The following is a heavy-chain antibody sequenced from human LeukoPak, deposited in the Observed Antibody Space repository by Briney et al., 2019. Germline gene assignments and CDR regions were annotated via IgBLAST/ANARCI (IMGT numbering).Heavy chain of an antibody. CDR1: GFTFSSYA. J-gene: IGHJ4*02. Sequence: PGGSLRLSCAASGFTFSSYAMHWVRQAPGKGLEWVAVISYDGSNKYYADSVKGRFTISRDNSKNTLYLQMNSLRAEDTAVYYCATPPRKSHDYWGQGTLVTVSS. CDR2: ISYDGSNK. V-gene: IGHV3-30-3*01. CDR3: ATPPRKSHDY.